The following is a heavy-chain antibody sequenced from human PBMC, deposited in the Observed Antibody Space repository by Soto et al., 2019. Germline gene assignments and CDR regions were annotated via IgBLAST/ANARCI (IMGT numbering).Heavy chain of an antibody. D-gene: IGHD3-22*01. Sequence: ESLKISCKGSGYSFTSYWISWVRQMPGKGLEWMGRIDPSDSYTNYSPSFQGHVTISADKSISTAYLQWSSLKASDTAMYYCAGQSSQYYYDSSGYYVDYWCQGTLVTVSS. CDR3: AGQSSQYYYDSSGYYVDY. V-gene: IGHV5-10-1*01. CDR1: GYSFTSYW. CDR2: IDPSDSYT. J-gene: IGHJ4*02.